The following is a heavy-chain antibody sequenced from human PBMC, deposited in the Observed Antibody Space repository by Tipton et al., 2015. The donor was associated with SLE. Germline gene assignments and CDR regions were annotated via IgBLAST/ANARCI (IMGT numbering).Heavy chain of an antibody. CDR3: AGTNYDVLTGYHRVDTFDI. V-gene: IGHV4-39*07. D-gene: IGHD3-9*01. Sequence: TLSLTCTVSGGSISSSHYYWDWIRQPPGKGLEWLGSIYSSGGTYYNPSLKSRVTISVDTSKNQFSLKLSSVTAADTAVYYCAGTNYDVLTGYHRVDTFDIWGQGTMVTVSS. CDR1: GGSISSSHYY. J-gene: IGHJ3*02. CDR2: IYSSGGT.